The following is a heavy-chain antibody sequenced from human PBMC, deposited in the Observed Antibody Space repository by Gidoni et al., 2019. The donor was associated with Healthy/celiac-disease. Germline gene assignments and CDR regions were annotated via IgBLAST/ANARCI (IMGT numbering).Heavy chain of an antibody. V-gene: IGHV1-69*02. D-gene: IGHD3-3*01. Sequence: QVQLVQSGAEVKKPGSSVKVPCKASAGTVSSYTINWVRQATGQGLEWMGRIIPILGIANYAQKFQGRVTITADKPTSTAYMELSSLRSEDTAVSYCACASRGVASAAFDYWGQGTLVTVSS. CDR3: ACASRGVASAAFDY. CDR2: IIPILGIA. CDR1: AGTVSSYT. J-gene: IGHJ4*02.